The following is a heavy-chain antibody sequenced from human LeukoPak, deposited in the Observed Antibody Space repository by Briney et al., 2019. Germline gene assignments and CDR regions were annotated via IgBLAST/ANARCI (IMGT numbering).Heavy chain of an antibody. CDR1: GYTFTSYY. V-gene: IGHV1-46*01. CDR2: INPSGGST. J-gene: IGHJ5*02. D-gene: IGHD3-22*01. Sequence: GASVKVSCKASGYTFTSYYMHWVRQAPGQGLEWMGIINPSGGSTSYAQKFQGRVTMTRDTSINTVYMVLSSLRFDDTAFYYCARADDTRGGNWFDPWGQGTLVTVSS. CDR3: ARADDTRGGNWFDP.